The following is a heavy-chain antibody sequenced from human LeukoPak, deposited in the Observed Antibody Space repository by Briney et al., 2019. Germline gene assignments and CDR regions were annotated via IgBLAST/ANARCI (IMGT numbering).Heavy chain of an antibody. CDR1: GFNLGSHD. D-gene: IGHD5-18*01. Sequence: GGSLRLSCTASGFNLGSHDMHWVRQIPGQGLEWVAAVSSGFHAFFADSVQGRFTVSREDARNSLYLQMNSLRAGDTAVYYCVREARGYHYTYFDYWGQGTLVTVSS. V-gene: IGHV3-13*01. CDR2: VSSGFHA. CDR3: VREARGYHYTYFDY. J-gene: IGHJ4*02.